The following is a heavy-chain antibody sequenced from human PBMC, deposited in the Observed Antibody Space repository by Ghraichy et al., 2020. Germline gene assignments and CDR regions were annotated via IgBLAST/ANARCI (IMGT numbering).Heavy chain of an antibody. CDR1: GFIFSNYA. Sequence: GGSLRLSCVASGFIFSNYAMAWVPQAPGKGLEWVSIISSSGDTTYYADSVKGRFTISRDKDKNTLYLQLNSLRAEDTAVYYCAKGGRGSSYSNFDNWGQGILVTVTS. CDR3: AKGGRGSSYSNFDN. CDR2: ISSSGDTT. D-gene: IGHD6-6*01. J-gene: IGHJ4*02. V-gene: IGHV3-23*01.